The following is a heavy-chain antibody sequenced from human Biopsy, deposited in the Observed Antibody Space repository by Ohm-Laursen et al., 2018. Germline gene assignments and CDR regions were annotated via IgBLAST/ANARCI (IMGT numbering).Heavy chain of an antibody. V-gene: IGHV1-69*13. J-gene: IGHJ4*02. CDR1: GGTFINYA. CDR2: IIPMFGTA. D-gene: IGHD1-26*01. Sequence: VASVTVSCKASGGTFINYAISWVRQAPGQGLEWMGGIIPMFGTANYAQMFQGRVTISADESTSTSYMELSSLTTEDTAIYYCARGPHSGSHSCFDYWGRGTLATVSS. CDR3: ARGPHSGSHSCFDY.